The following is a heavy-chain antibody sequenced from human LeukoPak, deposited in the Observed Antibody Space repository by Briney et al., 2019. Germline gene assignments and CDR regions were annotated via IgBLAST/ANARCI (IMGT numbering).Heavy chain of an antibody. V-gene: IGHV5-51*01. CDR1: GYSFTSYW. Sequence: GESLKISCKGSGYSFTSYWIAWVRQMPGKGLEWMGFIYPGDSDTRYSPSFQGQVTISADKSISTAYLQWSSLKASDTAMYYCARLMGIAVAGRGWFDPWGQGTLVTVSS. CDR2: IYPGDSDT. CDR3: ARLMGIAVAGRGWFDP. D-gene: IGHD6-19*01. J-gene: IGHJ5*02.